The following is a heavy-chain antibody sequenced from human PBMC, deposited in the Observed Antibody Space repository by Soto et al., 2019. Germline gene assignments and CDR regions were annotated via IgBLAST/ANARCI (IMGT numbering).Heavy chain of an antibody. CDR2: IYYSGST. J-gene: IGHJ5*02. Sequence: PSETLSLTCTVSGGSISSGGYYWSWIRQHPGKGLEWIGYIYYSGSTYYNPSLKSRVTISVDTSKNQFSLKLSSVTAADTAVYYCARDPGTTSWFDPWGQGTLVTVSS. CDR1: GGSISSGGYY. D-gene: IGHD1-1*01. CDR3: ARDPGTTSWFDP. V-gene: IGHV4-31*03.